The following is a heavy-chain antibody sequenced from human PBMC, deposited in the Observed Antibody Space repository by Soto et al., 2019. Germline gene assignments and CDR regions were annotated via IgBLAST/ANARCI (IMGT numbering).Heavy chain of an antibody. CDR1: GYTFTSYG. CDR3: ARDRGGYDQYYYYYYYMDV. CDR2: ISAYNGNT. D-gene: IGHD5-12*01. J-gene: IGHJ6*03. Sequence: ASVKVSCKASGYTFTSYGISWVRQAPGQGLEWMGWISAYNGNTNYAQKLQGRVTMTTDTSTSTAYMELRSLRSDDTAVYYCARDRGGYDQYYYYYYYMDVWGKGTTVTVSS. V-gene: IGHV1-18*01.